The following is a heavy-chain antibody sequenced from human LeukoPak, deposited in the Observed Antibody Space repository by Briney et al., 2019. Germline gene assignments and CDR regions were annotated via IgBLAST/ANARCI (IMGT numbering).Heavy chain of an antibody. D-gene: IGHD3-3*01. J-gene: IGHJ4*02. CDR1: GFTFSSCW. Sequence: PGGSLRLSCAASGFTFSSCWMHWVRQAPGKGLVWVSRINSDGSSTSYADSVKGRFTISRDNAKNTLYLQMNSLRAEDTAVYYCARESYDFSLGFDYWGQGTLVTVSS. V-gene: IGHV3-74*01. CDR2: INSDGSST. CDR3: ARESYDFSLGFDY.